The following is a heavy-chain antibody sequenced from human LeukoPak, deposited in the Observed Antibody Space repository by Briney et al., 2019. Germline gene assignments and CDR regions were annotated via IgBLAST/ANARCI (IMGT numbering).Heavy chain of an antibody. V-gene: IGHV4-34*01. Sequence: SETLSLTCAVYGGSFSGYYWSWIRQPPGKGLEWIGEINHSGSTNYNPSLKSRVTISVDTSKNQFSLKLSSVTAADTAVYYCARGLYYYDRNWFDPWGQGTLVTVSS. D-gene: IGHD3-22*01. CDR1: GGSFSGYY. J-gene: IGHJ5*02. CDR2: INHSGST. CDR3: ARGLYYYDRNWFDP.